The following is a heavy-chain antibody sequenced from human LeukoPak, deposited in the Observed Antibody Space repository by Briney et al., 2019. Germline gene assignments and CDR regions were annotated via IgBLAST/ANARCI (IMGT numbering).Heavy chain of an antibody. J-gene: IGHJ3*02. Sequence: GGSLRLSCAASGFTFDDYAMHWVRQAPGKGLEWVSGISWNSGSIGYADSEKGRFTISRDNAKNSLYLQMNSLRAEDTALYYCAKAPVDTATLGAFDIWGQGTMVTVSS. CDR2: ISWNSGSI. CDR1: GFTFDDYA. CDR3: AKAPVDTATLGAFDI. V-gene: IGHV3-9*01. D-gene: IGHD5-18*01.